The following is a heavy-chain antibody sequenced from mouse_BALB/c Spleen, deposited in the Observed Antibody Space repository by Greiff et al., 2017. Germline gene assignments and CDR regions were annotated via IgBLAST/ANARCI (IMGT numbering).Heavy chain of an antibody. D-gene: IGHD4-1*01. CDR1: GYAFSSYW. Sequence: VQGVESGAELVRPGSSVKISCKASGYAFSSYWMNWVKQRPGQGLEWIGQIYPGDGDTNYNGKFKGKATLTADKSSSTAYMQLSSLTSEDSAVYFCARWEAGTGFAYWGQGTLVTVSA. CDR3: ARWEAGTGFAY. J-gene: IGHJ3*01. V-gene: IGHV1-80*01. CDR2: IYPGDGDT.